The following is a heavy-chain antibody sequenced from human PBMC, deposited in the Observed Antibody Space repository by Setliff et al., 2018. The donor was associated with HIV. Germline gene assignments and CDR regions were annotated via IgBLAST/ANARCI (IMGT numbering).Heavy chain of an antibody. J-gene: IGHJ4*02. CDR2: TSSSGPT. D-gene: IGHD1-1*01. CDR3: ARRPPLTTGREYYFDF. Sequence: SETLSLTCTVSGDSINTHYWSWLRQPAGKRLEWIGRTSSSGPTNPAFKSRVTISIDTSKNQFSLKLNAVTAADTAVYYCARRPPLTTGREYYFDFWGQGTLVTVSS. V-gene: IGHV4-4*07. CDR1: GDSINTHY.